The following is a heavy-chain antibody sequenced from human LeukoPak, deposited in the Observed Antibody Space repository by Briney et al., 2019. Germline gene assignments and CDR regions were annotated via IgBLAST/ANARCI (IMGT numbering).Heavy chain of an antibody. CDR1: GFTFDDYA. Sequence: PGRSLRLSCAASGFTFDDYAMHWVRQAPGKGLEWVSGISWNSGSIGYADSVKGRFTISRDNAKNSLYLQMNSLRAEDTALYYCAKASSSGYTPGDYWGQGTLVTVSS. V-gene: IGHV3-9*01. CDR3: AKASSSGYTPGDY. J-gene: IGHJ4*02. CDR2: ISWNSGSI. D-gene: IGHD3-3*01.